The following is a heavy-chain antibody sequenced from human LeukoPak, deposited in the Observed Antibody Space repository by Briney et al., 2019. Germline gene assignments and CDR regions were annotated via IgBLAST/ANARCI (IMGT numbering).Heavy chain of an antibody. V-gene: IGHV1-58*01. CDR3: AADLVGYCSGGSCGAFDI. J-gene: IGHJ3*02. Sequence: EASVKVSCKASGFTFTSSAVQWVRQARAQRLEWIGWIVVGSGNTNYAQKFQERVTITRDMSTSTAYMELSSLRSEDTAVYYCAADLVGYCSGGSCGAFDIWGQGTMVTVSS. CDR1: GFTFTSSA. CDR2: IVVGSGNT. D-gene: IGHD2-15*01.